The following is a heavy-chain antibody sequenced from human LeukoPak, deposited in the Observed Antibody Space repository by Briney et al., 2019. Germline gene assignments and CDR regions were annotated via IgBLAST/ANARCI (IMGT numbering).Heavy chain of an antibody. V-gene: IGHV1-69*06. CDR1: GGTFSTYA. J-gene: IGHJ4*02. CDR3: ARSRPAYYFDY. CDR2: IIPIFGTA. Sequence: SVKVSCKASGGTFSTYAISWVRQAPGQGLEWMGGIIPIFGTANYAQKFQGRVTITADKSTSSAYMGLSSLKSEDTAVYYCARSRPAYYFDYWGQGTLVTVSS.